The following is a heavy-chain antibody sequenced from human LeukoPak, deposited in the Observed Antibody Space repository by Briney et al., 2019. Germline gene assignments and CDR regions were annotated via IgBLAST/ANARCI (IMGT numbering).Heavy chain of an antibody. J-gene: IGHJ4*02. CDR2: INSDGSST. CDR1: GFTFNRYW. CDR3: ARDPRTPSDTNIAIDY. D-gene: IGHD4-23*01. Sequence: PGGSLRLSCAASGFTFNRYWMHWVRQGPGKGLVWVSRINSDGSSTNYADSVKGRSTISRDNAKNTLYLQMNSLRAEDTAVYYCARDPRTPSDTNIAIDYWGQGTLVTVSS. V-gene: IGHV3-74*01.